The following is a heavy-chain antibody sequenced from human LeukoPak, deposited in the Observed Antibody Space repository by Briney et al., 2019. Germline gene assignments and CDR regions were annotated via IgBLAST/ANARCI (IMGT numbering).Heavy chain of an antibody. CDR3: ARDPSSWYYYYMDV. D-gene: IGHD6-13*01. V-gene: IGHV3-48*01. Sequence: GGSLRLSCAASGFTFSSYSMNWVRQAPGKGLEWVSYISSSSSTIYYADSVKGRFTISRDNAKNSLYLQMNSLRAEDTAVYYCARDPSSWYYYYMDVWGKGTTVTVSS. J-gene: IGHJ6*03. CDR2: ISSSSSTI. CDR1: GFTFSSYS.